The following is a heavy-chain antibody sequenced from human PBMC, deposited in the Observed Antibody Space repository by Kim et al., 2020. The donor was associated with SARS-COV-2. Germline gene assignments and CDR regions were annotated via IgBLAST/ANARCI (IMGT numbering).Heavy chain of an antibody. CDR2: IRCKGNSYAT. Sequence: GGSLRLSCAASGFTFSDCAMHWVRQASGKGLEWVGRIRCKGNSYATADAASGKGSISIYRDDPSQTPQLKMNRLKTEDTAEYASYRVSGPRSVFYVAFV. CDR1: GFTFSDCA. CDR3: YRVSGPRSVFYVAFV. V-gene: IGHV3-73*01. J-gene: IGHJ3*02. D-gene: IGHD3-16*02.